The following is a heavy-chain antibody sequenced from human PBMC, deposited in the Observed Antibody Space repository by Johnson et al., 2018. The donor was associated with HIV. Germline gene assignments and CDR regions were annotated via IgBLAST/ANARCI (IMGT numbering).Heavy chain of an antibody. CDR3: AKAPGQITLDAFDF. J-gene: IGHJ3*01. V-gene: IGHV3-30*18. Sequence: QVQLVESGGGLVQPGGSLRLSCAASGFTLSNYGMHWVRQAPGKGLEWVALISYDGSNKYYADSVKGRFTFSRDNSKNTLYLQMNSLTAEDTAVYYCAKAPGQITLDAFDFGGQGTMVTVSS. CDR2: ISYDGSNK. CDR1: GFTLSNYG. D-gene: IGHD3-10*01.